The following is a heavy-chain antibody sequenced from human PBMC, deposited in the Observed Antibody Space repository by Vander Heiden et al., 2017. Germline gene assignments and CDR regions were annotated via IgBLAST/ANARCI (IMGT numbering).Heavy chain of an antibody. Sequence: VQLVESGGGLVKPGASLRLSCAASGFPFRSYSMNWVRQAPGKGLEWVSSISSSSSYIYYADSVKGRFTISRDNAKNSLYLQMNSLRAEDTAVYYCAGWLGYYFDYWGQGTLVTVSS. CDR3: AGWLGYYFDY. CDR2: ISSSSSYI. D-gene: IGHD3-9*01. J-gene: IGHJ4*02. V-gene: IGHV3-21*02. CDR1: GFPFRSYS.